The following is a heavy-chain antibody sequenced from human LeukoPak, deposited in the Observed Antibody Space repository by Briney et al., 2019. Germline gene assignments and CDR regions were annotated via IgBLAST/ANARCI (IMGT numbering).Heavy chain of an antibody. CDR3: ARVYIPNWFDP. Sequence: GGSLRLSCSASGFIFSSYWMSWVRQAPGKGLEWVATIKQDASEKYYVDSVEGRFIISRDNAKNSLYLQVNSLRAEDTALYYCARVYIPNWFDPWGQGTLVTVSS. D-gene: IGHD2-2*02. V-gene: IGHV3-7*03. CDR2: IKQDASEK. J-gene: IGHJ5*02. CDR1: GFIFSSYW.